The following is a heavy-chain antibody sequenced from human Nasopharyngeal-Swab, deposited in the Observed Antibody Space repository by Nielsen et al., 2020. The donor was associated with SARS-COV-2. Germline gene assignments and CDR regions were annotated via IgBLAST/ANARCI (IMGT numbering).Heavy chain of an antibody. Sequence: SVKVSCKASGGTFSSYAISWVRQAPGQGLEWMGGVIPIFGTANYAQKFQGRVTITADKSTSTAYMELSSLRSEDTAVYYCARALWVGYDILTGYYEGAYYYYYMDVWGKGTTVTVSS. CDR3: ARALWVGYDILTGYYEGAYYYYYMDV. V-gene: IGHV1-69*06. J-gene: IGHJ6*03. CDR2: VIPIFGTA. D-gene: IGHD3-9*01. CDR1: GGTFSSYA.